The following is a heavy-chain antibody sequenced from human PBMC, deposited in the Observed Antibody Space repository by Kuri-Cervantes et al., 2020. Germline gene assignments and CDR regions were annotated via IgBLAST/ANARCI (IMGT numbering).Heavy chain of an antibody. J-gene: IGHJ4*02. V-gene: IGHV4-30-4*08. CDR2: NYYSGTT. CDR3: ARSKQQLSDY. D-gene: IGHD6-13*01. CDR1: GVSVTSGDYY. Sequence: LRLSCTVSGVSVTSGDYYWSWVRQPPGKGLEWIGYNYYSGTTYYSPSLGSRVSISIDPSKNQFSLRLSSVTAADTAVYYCARSKQQLSDYWGQGALVTVSS.